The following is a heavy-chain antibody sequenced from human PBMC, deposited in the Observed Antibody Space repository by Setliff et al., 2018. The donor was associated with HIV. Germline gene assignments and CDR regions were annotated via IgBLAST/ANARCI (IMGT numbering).Heavy chain of an antibody. D-gene: IGHD1-26*01. CDR3: ASGGHKLHDH. Sequence: SETLSLTCSVSGYSIGSGYFWGWIRQPPGKGLEWIGAIYHSGRSYYSPSLKSRGTLFLDTSKNQSSLTLTSLTAADTAVYFCASGGHKLHDHGGQGTLVTVSS. V-gene: IGHV4-38-2*01. CDR2: IYHSGRS. J-gene: IGHJ4*02. CDR1: GYSIGSGYF.